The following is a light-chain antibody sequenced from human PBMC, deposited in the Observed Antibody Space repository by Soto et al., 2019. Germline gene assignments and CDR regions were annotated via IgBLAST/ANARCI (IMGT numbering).Light chain of an antibody. CDR2: DAS. Sequence: DIQITQSPSTLSGSVSDRFTVTCQASQDISNYLNWYQQKPGKGPKLLIYDASNLETGVPSRFSGSGSGTDFTFTISSLQPEDIATYYCQQYDNLPLTFGGGTKVDNK. CDR3: QQYDNLPLT. V-gene: IGKV1-33*01. J-gene: IGKJ4*01. CDR1: QDISNY.